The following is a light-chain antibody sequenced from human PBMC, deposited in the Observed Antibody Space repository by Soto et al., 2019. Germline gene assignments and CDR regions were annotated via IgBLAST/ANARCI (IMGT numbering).Light chain of an antibody. CDR2: AAS. CDR3: QQSYKTPRT. CDR1: QSISIY. J-gene: IGKJ1*01. V-gene: IGKV1-39*01. Sequence: DIQMTQSPATLSASVGDRVTSTCRASQSISIYLNWYQQKPAKAPKLLIYAASSLQSGVPSRFSGSGSGTDFTLTISSLQPEDFATNYWQQSYKTPRTFGQGTKVDIK.